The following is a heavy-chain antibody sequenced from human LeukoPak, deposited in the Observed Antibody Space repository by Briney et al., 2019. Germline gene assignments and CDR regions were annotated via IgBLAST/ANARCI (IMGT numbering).Heavy chain of an antibody. CDR1: GFTFSSYS. J-gene: IGHJ4*02. V-gene: IGHV3-21*01. D-gene: IGHD6-6*01. CDR3: ARWPYSSSYYFDY. Sequence: GGSLRLSCAASGFTFSSYSMNWVRQAPGKGLEWVSSISSSSSYIYYADSVKGRFTISRDNAKNSLYLQMNSLRAEDTAVYYCARWPYSSSYYFDYWGQGTLVTVSS. CDR2: ISSSSSYI.